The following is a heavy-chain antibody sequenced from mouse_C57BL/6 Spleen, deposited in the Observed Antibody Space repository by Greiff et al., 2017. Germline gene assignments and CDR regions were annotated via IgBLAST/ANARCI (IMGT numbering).Heavy chain of an antibody. CDR3: ARSDPLLSRDYFDY. D-gene: IGHD1-1*01. CDR1: GYTFTSYG. J-gene: IGHJ2*01. CDR2: IYPRSGNT. V-gene: IGHV1-81*01. Sequence: QVQLQQSGAELARPGASVKLSCKASGYTFTSYGISWVKQRTGQGLEWIGEIYPRSGNTYYNEKFKGKATLTADKSSSTAYMELRSLTSEDSAVYFCARSDPLLSRDYFDYWGQGTTLTVSS.